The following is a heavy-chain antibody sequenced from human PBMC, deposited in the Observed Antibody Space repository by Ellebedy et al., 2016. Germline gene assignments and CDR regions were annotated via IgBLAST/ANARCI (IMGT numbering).Heavy chain of an antibody. CDR1: GFIFSSYG. CDR2: ISHDGINK. V-gene: IGHV3-30*03. Sequence: GESLKISXTASGFIFSSYGIHWVRQAPGKGLEWVAVISHDGINKYYADSVKGRFTISRDNSMNTLYVQMNSLRDEDTAVYYCARDRLGAMLGFDYWGQGTLVTVSS. CDR3: ARDRLGAMLGFDY. J-gene: IGHJ4*02. D-gene: IGHD3-16*01.